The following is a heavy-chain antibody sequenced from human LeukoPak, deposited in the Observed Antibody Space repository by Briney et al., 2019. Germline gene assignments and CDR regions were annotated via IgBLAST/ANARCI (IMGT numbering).Heavy chain of an antibody. D-gene: IGHD2-8*02. J-gene: IGHJ4*02. V-gene: IGHV3-23*01. Sequence: GGTLRLSCAASGLTLSTYGMSWVRQAPGKGLEWVSGISGSGGSTYYADSVKGRFTISRDNSKNTLYLQMHSLRAEDTAVYYCATYRQVLLPFESWGQGTLVTVSS. CDR2: ISGSGGST. CDR1: GLTLSTYG. CDR3: ATYRQVLLPFES.